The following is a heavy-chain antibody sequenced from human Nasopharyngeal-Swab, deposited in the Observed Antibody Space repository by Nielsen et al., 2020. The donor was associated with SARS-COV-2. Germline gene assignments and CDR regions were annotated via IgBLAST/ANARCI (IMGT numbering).Heavy chain of an antibody. CDR2: INADNGNT. CDR1: GYTFISYA. V-gene: IGHV1-3*01. CDR3: ARVRIFGVVSDALDM. J-gene: IGHJ3*02. Sequence: ASVKVSCKASGYTFISYAIHWVRQAPGQRLEWMGWINADNGNTKYSQNFQGRVTITRDTSASTAYMELSSLTSEDTAVYFCARVRIFGVVSDALDMWGQGTMVSVSS. D-gene: IGHD3-3*01.